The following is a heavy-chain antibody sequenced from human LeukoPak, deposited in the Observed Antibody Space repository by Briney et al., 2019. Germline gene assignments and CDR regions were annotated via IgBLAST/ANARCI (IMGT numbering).Heavy chain of an antibody. D-gene: IGHD3-10*01. Sequence: SETLSLTCTVSGGSINSYYWSWIRQPPGKGLEWIGYIFHTGCTNYNPSLKSRVTISVDTSKNQFSLRLSSVTAADTAVYYCALLWFGEGYYYYGMDVWGQGTTVTVSS. J-gene: IGHJ6*02. CDR3: ALLWFGEGYYYYGMDV. CDR1: GGSINSYY. V-gene: IGHV4-59*12. CDR2: IFHTGCT.